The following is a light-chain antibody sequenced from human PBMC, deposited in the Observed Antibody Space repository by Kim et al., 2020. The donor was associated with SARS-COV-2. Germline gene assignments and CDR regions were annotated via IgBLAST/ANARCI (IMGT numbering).Light chain of an antibody. Sequence: SSELTQDPVVSVALGQTVRITCQGDSLRSYYATWYQQKPRQAPVLVIYGRNNRPSGIPDRFSGSASGNTASLTISGTQAEDEADFYCQSRDSGGRVMFGGGTQVTVL. CDR3: QSRDSGGRVM. CDR2: GRN. CDR1: SLRSYY. V-gene: IGLV3-19*01. J-gene: IGLJ3*02.